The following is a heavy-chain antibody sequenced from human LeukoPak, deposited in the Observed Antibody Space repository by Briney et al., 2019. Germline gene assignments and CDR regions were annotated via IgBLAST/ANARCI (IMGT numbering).Heavy chain of an antibody. Sequence: SETLSLTCTVSGYSISSGYYWGWIRQPPGKGLEWIGSISHSGRTYSNPSLKSRVTISVDTSKNQFSLKLSSVTAADTAVYYCARQGDTAMVTMNYWGQGTLVTVSS. J-gene: IGHJ4*02. CDR2: ISHSGRT. CDR3: ARQGDTAMVTMNY. V-gene: IGHV4-38-2*02. CDR1: GYSISSGYY. D-gene: IGHD5-18*01.